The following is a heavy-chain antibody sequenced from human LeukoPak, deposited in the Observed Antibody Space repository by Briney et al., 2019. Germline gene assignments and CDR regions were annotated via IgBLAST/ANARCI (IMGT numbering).Heavy chain of an antibody. CDR1: GFTFSNYW. V-gene: IGHV3-74*01. CDR2: INVEGSRT. D-gene: IGHD3-3*01. Sequence: QTGGSLRLSCVGSGFTFSNYWVHWVRQAPGEGLVWVSRINVEGSRTDYADSVRGRFTISRDNVKNTLYLQMNSLTAEDTAVYYCVRSMSGRNDLWGQGTPVTVSS. J-gene: IGHJ5*02. CDR3: VRSMSGRNDL.